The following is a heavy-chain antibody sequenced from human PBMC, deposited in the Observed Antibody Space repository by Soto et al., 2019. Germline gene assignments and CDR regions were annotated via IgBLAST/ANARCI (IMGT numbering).Heavy chain of an antibody. CDR2: INPNGGSP. D-gene: IGHD2-15*01. CDR3: ATAGYCSGGTCFHGNCDY. V-gene: IGHV1-46*01. CDR1: RYTFTTYY. Sequence: QVQLVQSGAEVKRPGASVKVSCRASRYTFTTYYIHWVRQAPGQGLEWLGIINPNGGSPTYAQKLQRRVSMTRKTYTSQGYLDLSRRRSADTALYYCATAGYCSGGTCFHGNCDYWGQGTLVTVS. J-gene: IGHJ4*02.